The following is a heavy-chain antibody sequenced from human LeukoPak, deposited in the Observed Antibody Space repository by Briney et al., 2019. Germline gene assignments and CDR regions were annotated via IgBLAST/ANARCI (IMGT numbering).Heavy chain of an antibody. CDR2: ISAYNGNT. CDR1: GYTFTSYG. J-gene: IGHJ3*02. V-gene: IGHV1-18*01. Sequence: ASVKVSCKASGYTFTSYGISWVRQAPGQGLEWMGWISAYNGNTNYARKLQGRVTMTTDTSTSTAYMELRSLRSDDTAVYYCARVYGFKHLWFGELLYPPDAFDIWGQGTMVTVSS. CDR3: ARVYGFKHLWFGELLYPPDAFDI. D-gene: IGHD3-10*01.